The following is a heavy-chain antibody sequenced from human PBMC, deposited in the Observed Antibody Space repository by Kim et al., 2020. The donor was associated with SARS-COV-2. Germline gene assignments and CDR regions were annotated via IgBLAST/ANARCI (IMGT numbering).Heavy chain of an antibody. D-gene: IGHD3-16*01. CDR3: SWGRRGSRGVSLGLGYYY. V-gene: IGHV4-34*01. CDR2: MSHNGSA. J-gene: IGHJ6*01. CDR1: GGSFSSYC. Sequence: SETLSLTCAVSGGSFSSYCWSWVRQPPGKGLEWVGKMSHNGSANYNPSPTSRGTITIDTDKNKYHLTLKLSTAADAAAAYYSWGRRGSRGVSLGLGYYY.